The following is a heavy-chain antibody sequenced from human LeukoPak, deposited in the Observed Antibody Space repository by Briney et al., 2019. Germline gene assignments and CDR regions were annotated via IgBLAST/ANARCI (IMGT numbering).Heavy chain of an antibody. CDR3: ARDYYGSGWYGDY. CDR2: IKQDGSEK. Sequence: GGSLRLSCVASGFTFGIYWMSWVRQAPGKGLEWVANIKQDGSEKFYVDSVKGRFTLSRDNAKNSLFLQMNSLRAEDTAVYYCARDYYGSGWYGDYWGQGTLVTVSS. D-gene: IGHD6-19*01. V-gene: IGHV3-7*04. CDR1: GFTFGIYW. J-gene: IGHJ4*02.